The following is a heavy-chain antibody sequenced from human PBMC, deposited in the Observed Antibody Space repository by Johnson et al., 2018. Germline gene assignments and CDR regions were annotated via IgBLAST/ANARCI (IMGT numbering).Heavy chain of an antibody. CDR1: GDTFTSYY. J-gene: IGHJ3*02. Sequence: VQLVESGAEVKKPGASVKVSCKPSGDTFTSYYIHWVRQAPGQGLEWMGVINPSGGGTNYAQKFQGRGTMTRNTSISTAYMELSSLKSEDTAVYSCAREGYGDKDAFDIWGQGTMVTVSS. CDR2: INPSGGGT. CDR3: AREGYGDKDAFDI. V-gene: IGHV1-46*01. D-gene: IGHD4-17*01.